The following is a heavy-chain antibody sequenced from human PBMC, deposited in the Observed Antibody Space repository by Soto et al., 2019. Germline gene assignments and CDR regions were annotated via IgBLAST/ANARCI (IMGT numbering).Heavy chain of an antibody. CDR3: ARTRYFDWLPLDS. CDR1: GGSISTSNW. V-gene: IGHV4-4*02. J-gene: IGHJ4*02. D-gene: IGHD3-9*01. Sequence: QVQLQESGPGLVKPSGTRSLTCAVSGGSISTSNWWAWVRQSPGKGLEWLGEVYHSGDTNYNPSLKSRVTVSVDYPKNQCSLKPTSLTAADTAVYFCARTRYFDWLPLDSWGQGTLVTDSS. CDR2: VYHSGDT.